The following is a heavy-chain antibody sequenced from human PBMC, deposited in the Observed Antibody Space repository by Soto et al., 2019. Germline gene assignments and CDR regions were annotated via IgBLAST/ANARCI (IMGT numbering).Heavy chain of an antibody. V-gene: IGHV1-69*13. Sequence: ASVKVSCKASGGTFSSYAISWVRQAPGQGLEWMGGIIPIFGTANYAQKFQGRVTITADESTSTAYMELSSLRSEDTAVYYCARDSIAAPGYYYYYGMDVWGQGTTVTVS. CDR3: ARDSIAAPGYYYYYGMDV. CDR2: IIPIFGTA. CDR1: GGTFSSYA. J-gene: IGHJ6*02. D-gene: IGHD6-13*01.